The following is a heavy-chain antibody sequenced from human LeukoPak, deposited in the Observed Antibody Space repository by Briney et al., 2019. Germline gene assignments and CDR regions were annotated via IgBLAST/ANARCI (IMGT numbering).Heavy chain of an antibody. CDR1: GGSFSGYY. V-gene: IGHV4-34*01. CDR2: INHSGGT. J-gene: IGHJ4*02. Sequence: SETLCLTCAVYGGSFSGYYWSWVRQPPGKGLEWIAEINHSGGTTYNPSLMSRVTISSDTSTNHFYLLLSSVTAAETAVYYYVGEVPGYYYDSRWGQGTLVTVSS. CDR3: VGEVPGYYYDSR. D-gene: IGHD3-22*01.